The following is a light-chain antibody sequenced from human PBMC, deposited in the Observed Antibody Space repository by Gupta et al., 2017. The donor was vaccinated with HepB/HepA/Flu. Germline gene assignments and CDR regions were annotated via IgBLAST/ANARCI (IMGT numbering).Light chain of an antibody. CDR3: GTWDSSLSAGLVV. J-gene: IGLJ2*01. CDR2: ENN. V-gene: IGLV1-51*02. CDR1: SSNIGNNY. Sequence: QSVLTQPPSVSAAPGQQVTISCSGSSSNIGNNYVSWYQQLPGTAPKLLIYENNKRPSGIPDRFSGSKSGTSATLGITGLQTGDEADDYCGTWDSSLSAGLVVFGGGTK.